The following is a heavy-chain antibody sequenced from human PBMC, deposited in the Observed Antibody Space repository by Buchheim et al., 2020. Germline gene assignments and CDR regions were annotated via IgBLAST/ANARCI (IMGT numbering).Heavy chain of an antibody. J-gene: IGHJ4*02. CDR2: ISYDGSNK. V-gene: IGHV3-30*03. CDR3: ARDLDGDYEYYFDY. CDR1: GFTFSSYG. D-gene: IGHD4-17*01. Sequence: QVQLVESGGGVVQPGRSLRLSCAASGFTFSSYGMHWVRQAPGKGLEWVAVISYDGSNKYYADSVKGRFTISRDNSKNTLYLQMNSLRAEDTAVYYCARDLDGDYEYYFDYWGQGTL.